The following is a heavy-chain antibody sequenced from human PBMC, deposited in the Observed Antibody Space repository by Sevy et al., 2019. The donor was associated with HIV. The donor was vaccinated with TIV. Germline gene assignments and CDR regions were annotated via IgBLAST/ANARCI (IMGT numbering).Heavy chain of an antibody. CDR1: GGSISSSSYY. CDR3: ARRNLHYYDSSGYRDY. Sequence: SETLSLTCTVSGGSISSSSYYWGWIRQPPGKGLEWIGSIYYSGRTYYNPSLKSRVTISVDTSKNQFSLKLSSVTAADTAVYYCARRNLHYYDSSGYRDYWCQGTLVTVSS. D-gene: IGHD3-22*01. CDR2: IYYSGRT. J-gene: IGHJ4*02. V-gene: IGHV4-39*01.